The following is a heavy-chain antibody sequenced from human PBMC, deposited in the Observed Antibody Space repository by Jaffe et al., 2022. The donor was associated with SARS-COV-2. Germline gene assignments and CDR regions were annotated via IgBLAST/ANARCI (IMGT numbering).Heavy chain of an antibody. D-gene: IGHD3-10*01. CDR2: INHSGST. CDR1: GGSFSGYY. V-gene: IGHV4-34*01. Sequence: QVQLQQWGAGLLKPSETLSLTCAVYGGSFSGYYWSWIRQPPGKGLEWIGEINHSGSTNYNPSLKSRVTISVDTSKNQFSLKLSSVTAADTAVYYCARMRFTMVRGVYYYYGMDVWGQGTTVTVSS. CDR3: ARMRFTMVRGVYYYYGMDV. J-gene: IGHJ6*02.